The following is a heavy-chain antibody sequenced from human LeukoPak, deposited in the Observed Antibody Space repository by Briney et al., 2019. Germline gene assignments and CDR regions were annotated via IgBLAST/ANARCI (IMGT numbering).Heavy chain of an antibody. V-gene: IGHV3-23*01. Sequence: GGSLRLSCTASGFTFSAYAMMWVRQAPGKGPEWVSAIRGGGSSAFYADSVKGRFTTSRDNSKYTLFLQMNSLRAEDTAVYYCARDPNGDYIGAFDMWGQGTLVTVSS. CDR1: GFTFSAYA. CDR2: IRGGGSSA. J-gene: IGHJ4*02. CDR3: ARDPNGDYIGAFDM. D-gene: IGHD4-17*01.